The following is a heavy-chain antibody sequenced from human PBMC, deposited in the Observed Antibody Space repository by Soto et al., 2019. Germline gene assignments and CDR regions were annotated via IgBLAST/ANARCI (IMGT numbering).Heavy chain of an antibody. CDR3: ASHVIVSGSYYFEY. D-gene: IGHD3-9*01. Sequence: ASVKVSCKASGYTITIHGFSWVRQAPGKGLEWMGWISGYNGNTKYAQNVQGRVTLTTDTSTGTTYMELSRPRSDDTAVYYCASHVIVSGSYYFEYCGQGTLVTLSS. V-gene: IGHV1-18*01. CDR1: GYTITIHG. CDR2: ISGYNGNT. J-gene: IGHJ4*02.